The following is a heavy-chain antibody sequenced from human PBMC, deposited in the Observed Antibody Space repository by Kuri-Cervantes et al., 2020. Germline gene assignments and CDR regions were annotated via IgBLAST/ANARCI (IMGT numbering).Heavy chain of an antibody. V-gene: IGHV4-59*12. CDR3: ARDGQWLVRRYNYYMDV. J-gene: IGHJ6*03. CDR2: ISYSGST. D-gene: IGHD6-19*01. Sequence: SETLSLTCTVSGGSFSNYYWNFIRQPPGKGLEWIGYISYSGSTKYNPSLKSRVTISVDTSKNQFSLKLSSVTAADTAVYYCARDGQWLVRRYNYYMDVWGKGTTVTVSS. CDR1: GGSFSNYY.